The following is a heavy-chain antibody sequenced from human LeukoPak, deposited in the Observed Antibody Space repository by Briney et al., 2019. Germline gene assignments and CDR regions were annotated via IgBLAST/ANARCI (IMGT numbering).Heavy chain of an antibody. V-gene: IGHV3-9*01. Sequence: GGSLRLSCAASGFTFSSYGMHWVRQAPGKGLEWVSGISWNSGSIGYADSVKGRFTISRDNAKNSLYLQMNSLRAEDTALYYCAKALGAPYYYYYGMDVWGQGTTVTVSS. D-gene: IGHD3-16*01. CDR2: ISWNSGSI. CDR1: GFTFSSYG. CDR3: AKALGAPYYYYYGMDV. J-gene: IGHJ6*02.